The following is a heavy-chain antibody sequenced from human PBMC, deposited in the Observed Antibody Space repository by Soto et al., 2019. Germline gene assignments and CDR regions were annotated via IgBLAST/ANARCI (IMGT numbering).Heavy chain of an antibody. J-gene: IGHJ4*02. V-gene: IGHV3-74*01. D-gene: IGHD3-22*01. CDR1: GFTFSSYW. CDR3: AKDSRKTYYYDSSAYPDY. CDR2: INSDGTST. Sequence: EVQLVESGGGLVQPGGSLRLSCAASGFTFSSYWMHWVRQAPGKGLVWVSRINSDGTSTSYADSVKGRFTISRDNAKNTLYLQMDRMRAEDTAVYYCAKDSRKTYYYDSSAYPDYWGQGTQVTVSS.